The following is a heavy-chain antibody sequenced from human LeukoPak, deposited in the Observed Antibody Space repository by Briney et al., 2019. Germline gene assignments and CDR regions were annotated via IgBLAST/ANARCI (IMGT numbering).Heavy chain of an antibody. CDR2: IDKKDKGYATAT. Sequence: GGSLRLSCAAPGFTFRDSVIRWVRQSSGKGLEWVGQIDKKDKGYATATAYAASVKGRFTISRDDSINTAYLQMKSLKTEDTALYYCTRDSGTYNWFDPWGQGTLVTVSS. CDR3: TRDSGTYNWFDP. D-gene: IGHD1-26*01. V-gene: IGHV3-73*01. J-gene: IGHJ5*02. CDR1: GFTFRDSV.